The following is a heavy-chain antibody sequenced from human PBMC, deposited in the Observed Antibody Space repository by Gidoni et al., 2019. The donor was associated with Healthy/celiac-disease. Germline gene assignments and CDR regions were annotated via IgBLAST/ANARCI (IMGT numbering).Heavy chain of an antibody. Sequence: EVQLVESGGGLVKPGGSLRLSCAASGFTFSSYSMNWVRQAPGKGLEWVSSISSSSSYIYYADSVKGRFTIFRDNAKNSLYLQMNSLRAEDTAVYYCARIGDGYNPNFSFDYWGQGTLVTVSS. CDR3: ARIGDGYNPNFSFDY. D-gene: IGHD5-12*01. CDR2: ISSSSSYI. CDR1: GFTFSSYS. J-gene: IGHJ4*02. V-gene: IGHV3-21*01.